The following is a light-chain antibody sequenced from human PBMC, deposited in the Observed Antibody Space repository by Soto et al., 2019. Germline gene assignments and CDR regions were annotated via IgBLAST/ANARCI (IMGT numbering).Light chain of an antibody. CDR1: SSDVGGYNY. CDR3: SSYAGSNNFPYV. Sequence: QSALTQPPSASGSPGQSVTISCTGTSSDVGGYNYVSWYQQHPGKAPKLMIYEVSKRPSGVPDRFSGSKSGNTGSLTVSGLQAEDEADYCCSSYAGSNNFPYVFGTGTKLTVL. J-gene: IGLJ1*01. V-gene: IGLV2-8*01. CDR2: EVS.